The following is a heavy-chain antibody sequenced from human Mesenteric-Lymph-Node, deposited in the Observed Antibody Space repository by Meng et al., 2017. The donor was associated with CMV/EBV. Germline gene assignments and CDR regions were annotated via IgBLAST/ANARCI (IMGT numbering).Heavy chain of an antibody. CDR1: GYTFTSYG. V-gene: IGHV1-18*01. CDR3: ARGGGEGGDCYSR. CDR2: IRDKKGNT. D-gene: IGHD2-21*02. Sequence: KASGYTFTSYGITWVRQAPGKGLEGMGGIRDKKGNTDKEKKVQGRVTMTKETPTTKAKRELRSLRSDDTAVYYWARGGGEGGDCYSRWGQGTLVTVSS. J-gene: IGHJ4*02.